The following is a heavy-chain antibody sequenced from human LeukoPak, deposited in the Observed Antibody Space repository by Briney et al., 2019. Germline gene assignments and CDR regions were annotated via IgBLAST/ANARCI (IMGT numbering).Heavy chain of an antibody. Sequence: SETLSLTCTVSGSSISSGYYWGWIRQPPGKGLEWIGNIYHSGSTYYNPSLKSRVTISVDTSKNQFSLKLSSVTAADTAVYYCARVNLGGYCSGGSCSDDYWGQGTLVTVSS. V-gene: IGHV4-38-2*02. CDR1: GSSISSGYY. D-gene: IGHD2-15*01. CDR3: ARVNLGGYCSGGSCSDDY. CDR2: IYHSGST. J-gene: IGHJ4*02.